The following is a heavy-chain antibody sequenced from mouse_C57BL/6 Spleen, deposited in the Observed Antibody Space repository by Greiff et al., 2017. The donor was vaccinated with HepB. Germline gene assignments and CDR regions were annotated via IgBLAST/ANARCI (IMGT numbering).Heavy chain of an antibody. D-gene: IGHD1-1*01. J-gene: IGHJ4*01. V-gene: IGHV1-82*01. CDR3: ATVLLRSYAMDY. Sequence: VQLQQSGPELVKPGASVKISCKASGYAFSSSWMNWVKQRPGKGLEWIGRIYPGDGDTNYNGKFKGKATLTADKSSSTAYMQLSSLTSEDSAVYFCATVLLRSYAMDYWGQGTSVTVSS. CDR1: GYAFSSSW. CDR2: IYPGDGDT.